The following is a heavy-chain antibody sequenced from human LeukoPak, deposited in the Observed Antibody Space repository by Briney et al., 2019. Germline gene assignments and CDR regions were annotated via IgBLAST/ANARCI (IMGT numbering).Heavy chain of an antibody. V-gene: IGHV3-15*01. CDR3: AKSVVNGDPNWFDP. D-gene: IGHD2-8*02. Sequence: GGSLRLSCAASGFTFSDAWLSWVRQAPGKGPEWVGRIKSSADGGATDYAAPVKGRFTVSRDDSKDTLFLQMNSLRTEDTAVYYCAKSVVNGDPNWFDPWGQGTLVTVSS. CDR1: GFTFSDAW. CDR2: IKSSADGGAT. J-gene: IGHJ5*02.